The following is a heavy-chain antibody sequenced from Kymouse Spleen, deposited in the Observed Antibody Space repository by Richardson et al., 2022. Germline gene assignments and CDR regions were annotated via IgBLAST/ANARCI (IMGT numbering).Heavy chain of an antibody. Sequence: EVQLVESGGGLVKPGGSLRLSCAASGFTFSSYSMNWVRQAPGKGLEWVSSISSSSSYIYYADSVKGRFTISRDNAKNSLYLQMNSLRAEDTAVYYCARDPYDFWSGYYYYYYYGMDVWGQGTTVTVSS. J-gene: IGHJ6*02. CDR1: GFTFSSYS. V-gene: IGHV3-21*03. CDR3: ARDPYDFWSGYYYYYYYGMDV. D-gene: IGHD3-3*01. CDR2: ISSSSSYI.